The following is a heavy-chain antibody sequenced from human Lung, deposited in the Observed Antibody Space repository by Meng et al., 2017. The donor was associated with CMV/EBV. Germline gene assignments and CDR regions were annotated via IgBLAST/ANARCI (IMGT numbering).Heavy chain of an antibody. CDR2: ISAYNGTT. J-gene: IGHJ4*02. CDR1: GYIFGNYG. CDR3: ARDVPASGGLRFDF. D-gene: IGHD2-15*01. Sequence: SGYIFGNYGFSWVRQAPGQGLEWVGGISAYNGTTDYAQRLQGRVIMTTDTSTSTAYMELKSLRSDDTAVYYCARDVPASGGLRFDFWGQGTLVTVSS. V-gene: IGHV1-18*01.